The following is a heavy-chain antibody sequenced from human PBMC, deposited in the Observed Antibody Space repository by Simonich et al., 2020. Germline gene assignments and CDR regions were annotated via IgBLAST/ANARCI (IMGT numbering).Heavy chain of an antibody. CDR1: GYTFTGYY. Sequence: QVQLVQSGAEVKKPGASVKVSCKASGYTFTGYYMNWVQQAPGQGLGWMVRINPNSGGQNYAQKCQGRVTMTRDTSISTAYRELSRLRPDGTAVYYGANNREAPNYYYYEMDVWGKGTTVTVSS. V-gene: IGHV1-2*02. CDR3: ANNREAPNYYYYEMDV. J-gene: IGHJ6*04. CDR2: INPNSGGQ. D-gene: IGHD6-6*01.